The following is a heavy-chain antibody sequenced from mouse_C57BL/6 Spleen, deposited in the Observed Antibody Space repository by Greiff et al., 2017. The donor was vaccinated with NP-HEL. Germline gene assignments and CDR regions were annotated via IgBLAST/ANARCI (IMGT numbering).Heavy chain of an antibody. CDR3: TRQSGGTGYFDV. J-gene: IGHJ1*03. V-gene: IGHV5S21*01. CDR2: ISSGGDYI. CDR1: GFTFSSYA. D-gene: IGHD1-3*01. Sequence: EVKVEESGEGLVKPGGSLKLSCAASGFTFSSYAMSWVRQTPEKRLEWVAYISSGGDYIYYADTVKGRFTISRDNARNTLYLQMSSLKSEDTAMYYGTRQSGGTGYFDVWGTGTTVTVSS.